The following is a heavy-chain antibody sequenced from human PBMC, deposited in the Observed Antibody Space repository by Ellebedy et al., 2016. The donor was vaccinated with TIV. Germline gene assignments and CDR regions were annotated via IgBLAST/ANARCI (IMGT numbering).Heavy chain of an antibody. Sequence: ASVKVSXXASGGTFSSYAISWVRQAPGQGLEWMGIINPSGGSTSYAQKFQGRVTMTRDTSTSTVYMELSSLRSEDTAVYYCARNPSYIAAADYYFDYWGQGTLVTVSS. J-gene: IGHJ4*02. CDR2: INPSGGST. CDR1: GGTFSSYA. V-gene: IGHV1-46*01. CDR3: ARNPSYIAAADYYFDY. D-gene: IGHD6-13*01.